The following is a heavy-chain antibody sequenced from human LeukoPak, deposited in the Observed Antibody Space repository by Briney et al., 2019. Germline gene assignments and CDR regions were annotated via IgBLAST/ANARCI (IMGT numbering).Heavy chain of an antibody. V-gene: IGHV3-66*01. J-gene: IGHJ6*02. D-gene: IGHD3-16*01. Sequence: GGSLRLSCAASGFTVSSNYMNWVRQAPGKGLEWVSVIYSGGRSYYADSVKGRFTISRDNAKNTLYPQMNSLRAEDTAVYYCVRDRGDGRNYYFGMDVWGQGTTVIVSS. CDR2: IYSGGRS. CDR1: GFTVSSNY. CDR3: VRDRGDGRNYYFGMDV.